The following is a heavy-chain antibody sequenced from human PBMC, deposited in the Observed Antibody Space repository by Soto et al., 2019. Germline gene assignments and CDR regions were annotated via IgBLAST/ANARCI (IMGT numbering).Heavy chain of an antibody. CDR2: IYYSGST. V-gene: IGHV4-59*01. D-gene: IGHD2-15*01. CDR3: ARETLGYCSGGSCYNWLDP. CDR1: GGSISSYY. Sequence: NPSETLSLTCTVSGGSISSYYWSWIRQPPGKGLEWIGYIYYSGSTNYNPSLKSRVTISVDTSKNQFSLKLSSVTAADTAVYYCARETLGYCSGGSCYNWLDPWGQGTLVTVSS. J-gene: IGHJ5*02.